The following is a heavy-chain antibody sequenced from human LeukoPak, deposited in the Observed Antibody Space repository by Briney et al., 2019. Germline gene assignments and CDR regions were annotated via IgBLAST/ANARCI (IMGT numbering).Heavy chain of an antibody. CDR2: IYTSGST. Sequence: SQTLSLTCTVSGGSISSGSYYWSWIRQPAGKGLEWIGRIYTSGSTNYNPSLKSRVTISADTSKNQFSLKLSSVTAADTAVYYCARGRYNWNDVSDAFDIWGQGTMVTVSS. CDR3: ARGRYNWNDVSDAFDI. D-gene: IGHD1-1*01. V-gene: IGHV4-61*02. CDR1: GGSISSGSYY. J-gene: IGHJ3*02.